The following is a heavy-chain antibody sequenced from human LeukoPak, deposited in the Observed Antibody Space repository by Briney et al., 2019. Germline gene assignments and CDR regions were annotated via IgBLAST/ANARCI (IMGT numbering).Heavy chain of an antibody. CDR1: GYTFTSYY. CDR3: ARGYSSGWFDY. Sequence: ASVKVSCKASGYTFTSYYIHWVRQAPGPGVEWMGIINPSGGSTSYTQKFQGRVTMTRDTSTSTVYMELSSLRSEDTAVYYCARGYSSGWFDYWGQGTLVTVSS. V-gene: IGHV1-46*01. CDR2: INPSGGST. J-gene: IGHJ4*02. D-gene: IGHD6-19*01.